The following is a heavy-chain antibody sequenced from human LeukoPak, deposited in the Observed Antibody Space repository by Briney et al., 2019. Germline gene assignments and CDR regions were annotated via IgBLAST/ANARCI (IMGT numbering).Heavy chain of an antibody. CDR1: GGSISSYY. J-gene: IGHJ4*02. CDR3: ARGGGSGSYYYDY. D-gene: IGHD3-10*01. V-gene: IGHV4-59*01. Sequence: SSETLSLTCTVSGGSISSYYWSWIRQPPGKGLEWIGYIYYSGSTNYNPSLKSRVTISVDTSKNQFSLKLSSVTAADTAVYYCARGGGSGSYYYDYWGQGTLVTVSS. CDR2: IYYSGST.